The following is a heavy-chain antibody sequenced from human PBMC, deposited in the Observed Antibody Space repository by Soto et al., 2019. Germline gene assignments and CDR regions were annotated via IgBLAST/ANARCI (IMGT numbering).Heavy chain of an antibody. V-gene: IGHV4-39*01. CDR1: GGSISSGGYP. D-gene: IGHD3-22*01. Sequence: SETLSLTCAVSGGSISSGGYPWGWIRQPPGKGLESIANIYYDGNTYYNPSLKSRVTISVDTSKNQFSLKLSSVTAADTAVYYCARHSAYYYDSSGYLDYWGQGTLVTVSS. CDR2: IYYDGNT. CDR3: ARHSAYYYDSSGYLDY. J-gene: IGHJ4*02.